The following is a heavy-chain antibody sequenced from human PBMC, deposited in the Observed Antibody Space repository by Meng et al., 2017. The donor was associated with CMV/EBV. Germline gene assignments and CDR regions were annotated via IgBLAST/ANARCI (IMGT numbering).Heavy chain of an antibody. V-gene: IGHV3-9*01. Sequence: GGSLRLSCAASGFIVDDYAMHWVRQAPGKGLEWVSGITWNSRTIDYADSVKGRFTLSRDSAKNSLYLQMNSLRPEDTALYYCTKDIPRRDQSGYDYDGFDVWGQGTMVTVSS. D-gene: IGHD5-12*01. J-gene: IGHJ3*01. CDR1: GFIVDDYA. CDR3: TKDIPRRDQSGYDYDGFDV. CDR2: ITWNSRTI.